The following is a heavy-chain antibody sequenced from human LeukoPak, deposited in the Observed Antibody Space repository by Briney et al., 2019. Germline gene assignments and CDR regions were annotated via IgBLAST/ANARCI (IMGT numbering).Heavy chain of an antibody. CDR1: GGSITNYY. CDR3: ARRLVRQTILNSGGMDV. D-gene: IGHD3-9*01. Sequence: SETLSLTCTVSGGSITNYYWSWIRQPPGKGLEWIGEINHSGSTNYNPSLKSRVTISVDTSKNQFSLKLSSVTAADTAVYYCARRLVRQTILNSGGMDVWGQGTTVTVSS. J-gene: IGHJ6*02. V-gene: IGHV4-34*01. CDR2: INHSGST.